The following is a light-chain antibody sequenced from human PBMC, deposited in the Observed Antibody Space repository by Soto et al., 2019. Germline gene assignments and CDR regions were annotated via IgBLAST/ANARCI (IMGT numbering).Light chain of an antibody. CDR3: LQSYSRYT. CDR1: QSISSY. V-gene: IGKV1-39*01. CDR2: AAS. J-gene: IGKJ2*01. Sequence: DIQMTQSPSSLSASVGDRVTITCRASQSISSYLNWYQQKPGKAPKVLIYAASSLQSGVPSRFSGSGSGTDFTLTISSLQPEDFATYYCLQSYSRYTFGQGTKLEIK.